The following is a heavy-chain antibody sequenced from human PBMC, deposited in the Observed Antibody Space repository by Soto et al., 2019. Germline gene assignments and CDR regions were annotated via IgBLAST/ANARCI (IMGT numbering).Heavy chain of an antibody. CDR3: IGSFPF. CDR2: IRSQPYGRTT. V-gene: IGHV3-49*03. D-gene: IGHD3-10*01. J-gene: IGHJ1*01. CDR1: GFPFANFL. Sequence: EVYLVESGGGLVEPGRSLRLSCTGSGFPFANFLMSWFRQAPGKGLEWVGFIRSQPYGRTTQYAASVRGRFTISRDDSKGIAYLQMNSLKSEDSGVYYCIGSFPFWGQGTLVTVSS.